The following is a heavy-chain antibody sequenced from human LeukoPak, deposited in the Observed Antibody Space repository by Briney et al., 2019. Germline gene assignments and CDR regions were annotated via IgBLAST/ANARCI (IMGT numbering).Heavy chain of an antibody. V-gene: IGHV4-59*08. CDR1: GGSISSYY. Sequence: SETLSLTCTVSGGSISSYYWSWIRQPPGKGLEWIGYIYYSGSTNYNPSLKSRVTISVDTSKNQFSLKLSSVTAADTAVYYCASSGIAVAGTAFDIWGQGTMVTVSS. CDR2: IYYSGST. CDR3: ASSGIAVAGTAFDI. D-gene: IGHD6-19*01. J-gene: IGHJ3*02.